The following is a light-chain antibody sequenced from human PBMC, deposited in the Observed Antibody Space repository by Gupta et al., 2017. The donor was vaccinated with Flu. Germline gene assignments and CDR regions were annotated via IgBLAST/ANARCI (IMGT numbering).Light chain of an antibody. CDR1: RSNIGSNH. CDR3: GTWDTSLSALL. V-gene: IGLV1-51*02. CDR2: ETN. Sequence: QSVLTQPPSVSAAPGQKVTISCSGSRSNIGSNHVSWYQQFPGTSPKLLIYETNNRPSGIPDRFSGSKSGTSATLGITGLQTGDEADYYCGTWDTSLSALLFGTGTRVTVL. J-gene: IGLJ1*01.